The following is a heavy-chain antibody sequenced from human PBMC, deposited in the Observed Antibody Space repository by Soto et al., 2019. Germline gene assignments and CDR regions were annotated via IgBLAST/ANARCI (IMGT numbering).Heavy chain of an antibody. CDR3: ARGGVVVVPAAMPDYYYMDV. J-gene: IGHJ6*03. CDR2: INHSGST. Sequence: SETLSLTCAVYGGSFSGYYWSWIRQPPGKGLEWIGEINHSGSTNYNPSLKSRVTISVDTSKNQFSLKLSSVTAADTAVYYCARGGVVVVPAAMPDYYYMDVWGKGTTVTVSS. V-gene: IGHV4-34*01. D-gene: IGHD2-2*01. CDR1: GGSFSGYY.